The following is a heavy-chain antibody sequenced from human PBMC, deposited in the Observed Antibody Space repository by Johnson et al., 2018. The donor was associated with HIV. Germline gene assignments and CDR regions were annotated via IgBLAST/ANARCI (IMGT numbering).Heavy chain of an antibody. CDR3: ARGPITIFGVVTTGDAFDI. Sequence: QMQLVESGGGVVQPGGSLRLSCAASGFTFSSYGLHWVRQAPGKGLQWVAVISYDGSNKYYADSVKGRFTISRDNSKNTLYLQMNSLTAEDTAVYYCARGPITIFGVVTTGDAFDIWGQGTMVTVSS. J-gene: IGHJ3*02. CDR1: GFTFSSYG. V-gene: IGHV3-30*19. D-gene: IGHD3-3*01. CDR2: ISYDGSNK.